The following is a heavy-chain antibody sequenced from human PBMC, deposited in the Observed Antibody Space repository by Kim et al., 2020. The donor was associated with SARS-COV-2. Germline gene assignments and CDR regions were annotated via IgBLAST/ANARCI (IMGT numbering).Heavy chain of an antibody. V-gene: IGHV3-21*01. J-gene: IGHJ5*02. CDR3: ARDVLGAGRSSSSCCWFDP. CDR2: ISSSSSYI. CDR1: GFTFSSYS. Sequence: GGSLRLSCAASGFTFSSYSMNWVRQAPGKGLEWVSSISSSSSYIYYADSVKGRFTISRDNAKNSLYLQMNSLRAEDTAVYYCARDVLGAGRSSSSCCWFDPWGQGTLVTVSS. D-gene: IGHD6-6*01.